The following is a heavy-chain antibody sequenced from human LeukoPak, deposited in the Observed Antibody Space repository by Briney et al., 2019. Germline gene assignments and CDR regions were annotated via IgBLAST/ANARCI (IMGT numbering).Heavy chain of an antibody. Sequence: GRSLRLSCAASGFTFDDYAMHWVRQAPGKGLEWVSGISWNSGSIGYADSVKGRFTISRDNAKNSLYLLMNSLRAEDTALYYCAKETVAGHYFDYWGQGTLVPVSS. V-gene: IGHV3-9*01. CDR2: ISWNSGSI. J-gene: IGHJ4*02. D-gene: IGHD6-19*01. CDR1: GFTFDDYA. CDR3: AKETVAGHYFDY.